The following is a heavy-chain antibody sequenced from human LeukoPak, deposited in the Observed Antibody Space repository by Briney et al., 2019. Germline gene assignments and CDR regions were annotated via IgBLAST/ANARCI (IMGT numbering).Heavy chain of an antibody. V-gene: IGHV4-59*01. J-gene: IGHJ4*02. CDR3: ARRIDYYGSGSYYDY. Sequence: SETLSLTCTVSGGSISSYFWSWIRQPPGKGLEWIGHIYYSGSTNYSPSLKSRVTISIDTSKNQFSLKLSSVTAADTAVYYCARRIDYYGSGSYYDYWGQGTLVTVSS. CDR1: GGSISSYF. CDR2: IYYSGST. D-gene: IGHD3-10*01.